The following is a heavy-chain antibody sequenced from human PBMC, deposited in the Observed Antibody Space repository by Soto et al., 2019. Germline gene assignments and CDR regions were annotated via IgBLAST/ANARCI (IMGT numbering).Heavy chain of an antibody. V-gene: IGHV4-34*01. J-gene: IGHJ5*02. CDR2: INHSGST. D-gene: IGHD3-9*01. Sequence: SETLSLTCAVYGGSFSGYYWSWIRQPPGKGLEWIGEINHSGSTNYNPSLKSRVTISVDTSKNQFSLKLSSVTAADTAVYYCARGYYDILTGYFFNGVSSVRFGPWGQGTLVTVSS. CDR3: ARGYYDILTGYFFNGVSSVRFGP. CDR1: GGSFSGYY.